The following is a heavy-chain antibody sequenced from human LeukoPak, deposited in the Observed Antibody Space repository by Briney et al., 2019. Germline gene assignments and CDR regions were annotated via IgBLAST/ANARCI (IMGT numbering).Heavy chain of an antibody. CDR3: ARDFSPGQRFYFDY. Sequence: PGGSLRLSCAASGFTFSSYSMNWVRQAPGKGLEWVSYISSSSSSIYYADSVKGRFTISRDNAKNSLYLQMNSLRDEDTAVYYCARDFSPGQRFYFDYWGQGTLVTVSS. D-gene: IGHD6-25*01. CDR1: GFTFSSYS. CDR2: ISSSSSSI. V-gene: IGHV3-48*02. J-gene: IGHJ4*02.